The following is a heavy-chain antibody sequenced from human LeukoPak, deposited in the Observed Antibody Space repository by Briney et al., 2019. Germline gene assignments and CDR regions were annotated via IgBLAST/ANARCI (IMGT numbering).Heavy chain of an antibody. D-gene: IGHD2-15*01. CDR2: IWYDGSNK. CDR1: GFTFSIYW. CDR3: ARVTSRYCSGGSCPPPDY. Sequence: GGSLRLSCAASGFTFSIYWMHWVRQAPGKGLEWVAVIWYDGSNKYYADSVKGRFTISRDNSKNTLYLQMNSLRAEDTAVYYCARVTSRYCSGGSCPPPDYWGQGTLVTVSS. J-gene: IGHJ4*02. V-gene: IGHV3-33*08.